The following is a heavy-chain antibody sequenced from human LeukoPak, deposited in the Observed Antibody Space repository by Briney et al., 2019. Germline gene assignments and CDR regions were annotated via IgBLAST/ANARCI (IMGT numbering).Heavy chain of an antibody. J-gene: IGHJ3*02. CDR3: AGLGILTGTKGAFDI. Sequence: PGGSLRLSCAASGFTFDDYGMSWVRQAPGKGLEWVSGINWNGGSTGYADSVKGRFTISRENAKNSLYLQMNSLRAEDTALYYCAGLGILTGTKGAFDIWGQGTMVTVSS. CDR1: GFTFDDYG. V-gene: IGHV3-20*04. D-gene: IGHD3-9*01. CDR2: INWNGGST.